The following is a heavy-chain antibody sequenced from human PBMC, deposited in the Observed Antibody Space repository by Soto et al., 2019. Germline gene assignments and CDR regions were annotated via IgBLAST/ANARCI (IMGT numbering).Heavy chain of an antibody. CDR2: ISYDGSNE. V-gene: IGHV3-30-3*01. J-gene: IGHJ6*02. D-gene: IGHD6-19*01. CDR3: ARQLYSSGWQNPPKTYYGMDV. CDR1: GFTFSTCA. Sequence: QVQLVESGGGVVQPGRSLRLSCAASGFTFSTCAMHWVRQAPGKGLEWLAVISYDGSNEYNADSVKGRFTISRDNSKNPLYLQMNSLRAEDTAVYYCARQLYSSGWQNPPKTYYGMDVWGQGTTVTVSS.